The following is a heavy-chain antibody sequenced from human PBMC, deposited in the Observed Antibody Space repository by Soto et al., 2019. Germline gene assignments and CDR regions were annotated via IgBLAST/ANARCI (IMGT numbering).Heavy chain of an antibody. CDR1: GFTFSSYG. CDR3: AKDMALSYYDSSGYYDY. V-gene: IGHV3-30*18. J-gene: IGHJ4*02. Sequence: GGSLRLSCAASGFTFSSYGMHGVRQAPGKGLEWVAVISYDGSNKYYADSVKGRFTISRDNSKNTLYLQMNSLRAEDTAVYYCAKDMALSYYDSSGYYDYWGQGTLVTVSS. CDR2: ISYDGSNK. D-gene: IGHD3-22*01.